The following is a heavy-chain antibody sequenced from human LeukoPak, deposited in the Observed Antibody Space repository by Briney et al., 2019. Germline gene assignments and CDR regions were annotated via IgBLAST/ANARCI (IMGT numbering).Heavy chain of an antibody. CDR1: GFTFDDYA. CDR3: AKGVRMTVDNYYDSSGYYYYYYGMDV. Sequence: GRSLRLSCAASGFTFDDYAMHWVRQAPGKGLEWVSGISWNSGSIGYADSVKGRFTISRDNAKNSLYLQMNSLRAEDTALYYCAKGVRMTVDNYYDSSGYYYYYYGMDVWGQGTTVTVSS. CDR2: ISWNSGSI. J-gene: IGHJ6*02. D-gene: IGHD3-22*01. V-gene: IGHV3-9*01.